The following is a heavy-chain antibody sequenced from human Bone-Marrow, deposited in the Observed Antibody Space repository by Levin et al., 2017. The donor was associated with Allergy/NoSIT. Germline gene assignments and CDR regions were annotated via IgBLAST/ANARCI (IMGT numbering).Heavy chain of an antibody. D-gene: IGHD3-22*01. J-gene: IGHJ3*02. Sequence: AASVKVSCKASGYIFTQYPMQWVRQAPGRRLEWVGWINAANGFTQYAPKFQGRATISTDTSATTVYLDLSGLKSEDTAVYYCARPGMIEENDAFEIWGQGTMVTVSS. CDR2: INAANGFT. V-gene: IGHV1-3*01. CDR3: ARPGMIEENDAFEI. CDR1: GYIFTQYP.